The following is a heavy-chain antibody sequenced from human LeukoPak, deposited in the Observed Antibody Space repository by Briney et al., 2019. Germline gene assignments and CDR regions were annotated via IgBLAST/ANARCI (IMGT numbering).Heavy chain of an antibody. CDR3: ARRARNDYDVHWYFDL. J-gene: IGHJ2*01. CDR1: GDSISTYY. CDR2: IHSSGST. D-gene: IGHD4-17*01. V-gene: IGHV4-4*07. Sequence: SETLSLTCTVSGDSISTYYWSWIRQPAGKGLEWIGRIHSSGSTNYNPSLNSRVTMSVDTSKNQFSLRLSSVTAADTAVYYCARRARNDYDVHWYFDLWGRGTPVTVSS.